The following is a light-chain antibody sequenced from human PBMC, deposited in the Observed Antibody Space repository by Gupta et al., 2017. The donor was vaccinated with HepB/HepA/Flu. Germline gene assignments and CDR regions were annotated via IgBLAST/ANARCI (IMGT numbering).Light chain of an antibody. CDR2: RDT. CDR3: QSYDGSLSGSV. CDR1: RSNIGAGYD. V-gene: IGLV1-40*01. Sequence: QSVLTQPPSVSGAPGQRVTLSCTGSRSNIGAGYDVQWYQPRPGTAPKRLIYRDTIRPSGVPARFSGSKSGTSASLAITGLQAEDEADYYCQSYDGSLSGSVFGGGTKLTVL. J-gene: IGLJ2*01.